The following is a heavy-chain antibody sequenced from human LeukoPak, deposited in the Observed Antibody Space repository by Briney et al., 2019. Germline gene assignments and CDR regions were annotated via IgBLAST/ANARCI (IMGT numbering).Heavy chain of an antibody. CDR3: TRDPEALDY. J-gene: IGHJ4*02. CDR1: GFTFSSYS. V-gene: IGHV3-48*02. CDR2: IRSSGSPI. Sequence: GGSLRLSCAASGFTFSSYSMNWVRQAPGKGLEWVSYIRSSGSPIYYADSVKGRFTISRDNAKNSLYLQMSSLRDEDTAVYYCTRDPEALDYWGQGAVVTDCS.